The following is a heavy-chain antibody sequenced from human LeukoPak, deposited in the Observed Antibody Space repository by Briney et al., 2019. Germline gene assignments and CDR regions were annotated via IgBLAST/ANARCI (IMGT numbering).Heavy chain of an antibody. Sequence: SGTLSLTCTVSGGSISSGSYFWGWIRQPPGKGLEWIGTISYNGSTYYNPSLKSRVTISVDTSKNQFSLNLSSVTAADTAFYYCARIIVVTTHFDYWGQGALVTVSS. J-gene: IGHJ4*02. V-gene: IGHV4-39*01. CDR2: ISYNGST. D-gene: IGHD3-22*01. CDR1: GGSISSGSYF. CDR3: ARIIVVTTHFDY.